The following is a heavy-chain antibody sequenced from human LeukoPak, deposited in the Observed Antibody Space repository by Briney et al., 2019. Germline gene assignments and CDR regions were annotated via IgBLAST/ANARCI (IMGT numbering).Heavy chain of an antibody. CDR2: ISYDGGNT. D-gene: IGHD5-12*01. V-gene: IGHV3-30*04. CDR1: GFIFSSYA. Sequence: PGRSLRLSCGASGFIFSSYALHWVRQAPGKGLEWVAAISYDGGNTYYADSVKGRFTISRDNSKNTLYLQMESLRAEDTAVYYCARGRYSGYDSGCFDYWGQGTLVTVSS. CDR3: ARGRYSGYDSGCFDY. J-gene: IGHJ4*02.